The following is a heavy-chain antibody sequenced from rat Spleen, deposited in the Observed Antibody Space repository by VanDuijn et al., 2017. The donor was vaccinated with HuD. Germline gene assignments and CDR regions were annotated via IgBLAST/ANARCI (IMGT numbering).Heavy chain of an antibody. Sequence: EVQLMESGGGLVQPGRSLKLSCAASGFTFSDYNMAWVRQAPKKGLEWVATISYDGSSTYYRDSVKGRFTISRDNAKSTLYLQMDSLRSEDTATYYCARHRGGYSLYVMDAWGQGASVTVSS. CDR2: ISYDGSST. CDR1: GFTFSDYN. D-gene: IGHD1-11*01. V-gene: IGHV5-7*01. J-gene: IGHJ4*01. CDR3: ARHRGGYSLYVMDA.